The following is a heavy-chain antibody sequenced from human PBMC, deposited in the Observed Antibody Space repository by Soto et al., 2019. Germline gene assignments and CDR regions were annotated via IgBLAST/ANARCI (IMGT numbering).Heavy chain of an antibody. V-gene: IGHV1-18*01. D-gene: IGHD4-17*01. Sequence: QVQLVQSGAEVKKPGASVKVSFKASGYTFTSYGISWVRQAPGQRLECIGWISAYNGNTNYAQKLQGRVTMTTDTSTSTAYMELRSLRSDDTAVFYCATDMTTVTYHGSDAFDIWGQGTMVTVSS. J-gene: IGHJ3*02. CDR3: ATDMTTVTYHGSDAFDI. CDR2: ISAYNGNT. CDR1: GYTFTSYG.